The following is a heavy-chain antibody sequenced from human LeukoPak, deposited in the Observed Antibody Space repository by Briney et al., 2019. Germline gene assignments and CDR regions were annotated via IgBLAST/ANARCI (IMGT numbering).Heavy chain of an antibody. J-gene: IGHJ4*02. CDR1: GFTLSDY. V-gene: IGHV3-11*01. D-gene: IGHD2-21*01. Sequence: GGSLRLSCAGSGFTLSDYISWIRQSPGRGLEWVAYISGSGDVIYYADSVKGRFTISRDNAKNLVYLQMDSLRAEDTAVYSCARLPYYYFDRWGQGTLVTVSS. CDR3: ARLPYYYFDR. CDR2: ISGSGDVI.